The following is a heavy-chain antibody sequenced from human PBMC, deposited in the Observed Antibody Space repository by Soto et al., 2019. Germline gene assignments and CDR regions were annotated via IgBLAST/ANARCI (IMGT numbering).Heavy chain of an antibody. J-gene: IGHJ6*02. Sequence: SVKVSCKASGGTFSSYAISWVRQAPGQGLEWMGGIIPIFGTANYAQKFQGRVTITADESTSTAYMELSSLRSEDTAVYYCARGFWSGSYYYGMDVWGQGTTVTVSS. CDR2: IIPIFGTA. CDR3: ARGFWSGSYYYGMDV. V-gene: IGHV1-69*13. D-gene: IGHD3-3*01. CDR1: GGTFSSYA.